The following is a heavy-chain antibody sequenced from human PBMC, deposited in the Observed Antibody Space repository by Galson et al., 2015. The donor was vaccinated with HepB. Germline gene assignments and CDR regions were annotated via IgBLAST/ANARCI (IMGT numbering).Heavy chain of an antibody. CDR1: GSSISSGGYY. Sequence: QVQLQESGPGLVKPSETLSLTCTVSGSSISSGGYYWSWIRQHPGKGLEWIGYIYYSGSTYYNPSLKSRVTISVDTSKNQFSLKLSSVTAADTAVYYCARDRLNGLADYWGQGTLVTVSS. J-gene: IGHJ4*02. CDR3: ARDRLNGLADY. V-gene: IGHV4-31*03. CDR2: IYYSGST. D-gene: IGHD2-8*01.